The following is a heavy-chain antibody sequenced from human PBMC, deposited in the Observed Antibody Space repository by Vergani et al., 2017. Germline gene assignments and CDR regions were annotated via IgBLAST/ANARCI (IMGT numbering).Heavy chain of an antibody. CDR3: ARSVGYCSSTSCYISAAAFDI. J-gene: IGHJ3*02. Sequence: EVQLVESGGGLVQTGGSLRLSCAASGFTFSSYWMSWVRQAPGKGLEWVANIKQDGSEKYYVDSVKGRFTISRDNAKNSLYLQMNSLRAEDTAVYYCARSVGYCSSTSCYISAAAFDIWGQGTMVTVSS. CDR2: IKQDGSEK. D-gene: IGHD2-2*02. V-gene: IGHV3-7*01. CDR1: GFTFSSYW.